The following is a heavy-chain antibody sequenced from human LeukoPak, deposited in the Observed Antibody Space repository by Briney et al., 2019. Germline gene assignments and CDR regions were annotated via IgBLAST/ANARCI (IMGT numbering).Heavy chain of an antibody. V-gene: IGHV3-33*06. CDR2: IWHHGSND. Sequence: PGRSLRLSCAASGFIFSSYGMHWVRQAPDKGREWVARIWHHGSNDDYADSVKGRFTISRDNSKNTLYLQMNSLRAEDTAIYYCAKVTGDYYDTSGAFDYWGQGTLVTVSS. J-gene: IGHJ4*02. CDR3: AKVTGDYYDTSGAFDY. CDR1: GFIFSSYG. D-gene: IGHD3-22*01.